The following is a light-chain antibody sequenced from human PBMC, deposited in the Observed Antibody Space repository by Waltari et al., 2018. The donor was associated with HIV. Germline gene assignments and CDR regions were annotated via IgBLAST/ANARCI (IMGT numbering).Light chain of an antibody. J-gene: IGLJ1*01. CDR1: FGSIASNS. CDR2: EDS. CDR3: QSYDDTSYV. Sequence: NFMLTQPHSVSESPGKTVTLSCTRSFGSIASNSVPCYQPRPGSVPTTIIYEDSQRPSGVPDRFSASIDSSSNSASLTISELKAEDEADYYCQSYDDTSYVFGTGTKVTVL. V-gene: IGLV6-57*04.